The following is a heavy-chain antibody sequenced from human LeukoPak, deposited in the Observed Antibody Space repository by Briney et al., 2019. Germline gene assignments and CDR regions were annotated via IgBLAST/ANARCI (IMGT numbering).Heavy chain of an antibody. J-gene: IGHJ5*01. V-gene: IGHV4-30-4*01. CDR2: IYYSGTT. Sequence: SQTLSLTCTVSGGSISSGDYVWSWIRQPPGKGLEWIGYIYYSGTTDYNPSLKSRGTISVDTSKTQFSLKLNSVTAADTAVYYCARALWSGNWFDPWGQGTLVTVSS. CDR1: GGSISSGDYV. CDR3: ARALWSGNWFDP. D-gene: IGHD3-3*01.